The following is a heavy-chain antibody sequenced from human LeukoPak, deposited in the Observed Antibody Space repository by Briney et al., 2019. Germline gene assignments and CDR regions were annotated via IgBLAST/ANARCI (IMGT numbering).Heavy chain of an antibody. Sequence: GGSLRLSCAASAFSFSSYGMHWDRQAPGKGLEWVAVMWYDGSNKYYADSVKGRFTISRNNSKNTLYLQMNSLRAEDTAVYYCARAGSYYYYYVDVCGLGTTVTVSS. J-gene: IGHJ6*02. CDR1: AFSFSSYG. CDR2: MWYDGSNK. D-gene: IGHD3-10*01. CDR3: ARAGSYYYYYVDV. V-gene: IGHV3-33*01.